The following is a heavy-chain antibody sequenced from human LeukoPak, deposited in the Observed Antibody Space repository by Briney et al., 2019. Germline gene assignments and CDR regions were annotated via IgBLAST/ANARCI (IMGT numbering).Heavy chain of an antibody. CDR2: INHSGST. D-gene: IGHD2-2*01. V-gene: IGHV4-34*01. CDR1: GGSFSGYY. J-gene: IGHJ6*03. Sequence: SETLSLTCAVYGGSFSGYYWSWIRQPPGKGLEWIGEINHSGSTNYNPSLKSRVTISVDTSKNQFSLKLSSVTAADTAVYYCARPIVVVPAARGYYMDVWGKGITVTVSS. CDR3: ARPIVVVPAARGYYMDV.